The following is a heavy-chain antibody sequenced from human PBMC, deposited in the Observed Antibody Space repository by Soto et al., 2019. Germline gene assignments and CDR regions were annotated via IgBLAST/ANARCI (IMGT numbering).Heavy chain of an antibody. CDR1: GGSISSGGYY. V-gene: IGHV4-31*03. Sequence: LSLTCTVSGGSISSGGYYWSWIRQHPGKGLEWIGYIYYSGSTYYNPSLKSRVTISVDTSKNQFSLKLSSVTAADTAVYYCARDPLPRHYGMDVWGKGTTVTVSS. CDR3: ARDPLPRHYGMDV. D-gene: IGHD1-26*01. J-gene: IGHJ6*04. CDR2: IYYSGST.